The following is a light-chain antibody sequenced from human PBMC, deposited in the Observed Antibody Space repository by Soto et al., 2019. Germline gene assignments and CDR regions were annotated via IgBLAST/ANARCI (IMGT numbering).Light chain of an antibody. CDR1: DSNIGFYNF. CDR2: DVN. CDR3: CSYAGTYTYV. V-gene: IGLV2-11*01. J-gene: IGLJ1*01. Sequence: QSVLTQPRSVSGSPGQSVTISCTGTDSNIGFYNFVAWYQQHPDKAPHLVIYDVNTRPSGVPDRFSGSKSGNTASLTISGLQADDEADYYCCSYAGTYTYVFGIGTKVTVL.